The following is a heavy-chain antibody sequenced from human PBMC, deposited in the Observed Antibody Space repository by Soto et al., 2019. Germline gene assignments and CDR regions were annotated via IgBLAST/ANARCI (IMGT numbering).Heavy chain of an antibody. CDR3: AKESHTAMVTGPGDTVG. D-gene: IGHD5-18*01. Sequence: EVQLLESGGGLVQPGGSLRLSCAASGFTFSSYAMSWVRQAPGKGLEWVSAISGSGGSTYYADSVKGRFTISRDNSKNTLYLQMNSLRAEDTAVYYCAKESHTAMVTGPGDTVGWGQGTLVTVSS. CDR1: GFTFSSYA. V-gene: IGHV3-23*01. J-gene: IGHJ4*02. CDR2: ISGSGGST.